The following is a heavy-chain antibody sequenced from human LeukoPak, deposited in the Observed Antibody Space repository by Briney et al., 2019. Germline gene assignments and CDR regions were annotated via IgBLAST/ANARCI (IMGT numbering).Heavy chain of an antibody. J-gene: IGHJ5*01. CDR3: TGVGTTWFHS. V-gene: IGHV3-15*01. D-gene: IGHD1-26*01. CDR1: GFTFSDAG. CDR2: NKSKTGGGTT. Sequence: NRGGPLRLTCAASGFTFSDAGVSCVRQAPAKGLQWGCRNKSKTGGGTTDYAAPVKGRFSISRDDSKNTLYLQMNSLKTEDTAVYYCTGVGTTWFHSWGQGTLVTVSS.